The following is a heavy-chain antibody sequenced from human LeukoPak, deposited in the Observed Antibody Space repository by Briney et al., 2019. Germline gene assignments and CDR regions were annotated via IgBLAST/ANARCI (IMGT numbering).Heavy chain of an antibody. V-gene: IGHV3-30*18. CDR1: GFTFSSCD. Sequence: GGSLRLSCAASGFTFSSCDIHWVRQAPGKGLEWVAVISHDGSKKYYVESLKGRFTISRDNSKNTLYLQMNSLTAEDTAVYYCAKDFGGGTFYYGLDVWGQGTTVTVSS. D-gene: IGHD3-16*01. CDR2: ISHDGSKK. CDR3: AKDFGGGTFYYGLDV. J-gene: IGHJ6*02.